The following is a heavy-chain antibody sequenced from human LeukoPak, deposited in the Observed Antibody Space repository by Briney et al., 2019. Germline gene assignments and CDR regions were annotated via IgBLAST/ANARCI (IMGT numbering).Heavy chain of an antibody. CDR2: ISYDGSNK. V-gene: IGHV3-30-3*01. D-gene: IGHD6-19*01. CDR1: GFTFSDYA. CDR3: VREVSGWPNNWFDP. Sequence: GGSLRLSCAASGFTFSDYAIHWVRQAPGKGLEWVAVISYDGSNKYYADSVKGRFTISRDNSKNTLYLQMNSLRAEDTAVYYCVREVSGWPNNWFDPWGQGTLVTVSS. J-gene: IGHJ5*02.